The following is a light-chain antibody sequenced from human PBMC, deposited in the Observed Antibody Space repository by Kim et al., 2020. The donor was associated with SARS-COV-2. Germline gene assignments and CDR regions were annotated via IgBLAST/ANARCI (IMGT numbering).Light chain of an antibody. V-gene: IGKV3-11*01. CDR2: DAS. J-gene: IGKJ4*01. CDR3: QQRSNWPRT. CDR1: QSVSSY. Sequence: LSPGESATLSCRASQSVSSYLAWYQQKPGQAPRLLIYDASNRATGIPARFSGSGSGTDFTLTISSLEPEDFAVYYCQQRSNWPRTFGGGTKVEIK.